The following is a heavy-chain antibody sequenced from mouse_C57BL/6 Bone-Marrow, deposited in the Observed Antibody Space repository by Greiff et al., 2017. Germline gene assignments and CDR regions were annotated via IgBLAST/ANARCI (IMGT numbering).Heavy chain of an antibody. CDR3: TTFPLITTVVATDYFDY. Sequence: VQLQQSGAELVRPGASVKLSCTASGFNIKDDYMHWVKQRPEQGLEWIGWIDPENGDTEYASKFQGKATITADTSSNTAYLQHSSLTSEDTAVYYCTTFPLITTVVATDYFDYWGQGTTPTVSS. J-gene: IGHJ2*01. D-gene: IGHD1-1*01. V-gene: IGHV14-4*01. CDR1: GFNIKDDY. CDR2: IDPENGDT.